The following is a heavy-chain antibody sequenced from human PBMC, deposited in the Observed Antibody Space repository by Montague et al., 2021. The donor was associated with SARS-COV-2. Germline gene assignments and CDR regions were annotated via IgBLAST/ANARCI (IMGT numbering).Heavy chain of an antibody. CDR3: AGGILRSPVGLDY. V-gene: IGHV3-21*01. CDR2: ITSTSRYI. Sequence: SLRLSWAASEFTFSDYNMNWVRRAPGKGLEWVSSITSTSRYIYYADSVRGRFTISRANGKKLLYLQMNSLRAEDTAIYYCAGGILRSPVGLDYWGQGTLVTVSA. CDR1: EFTFSDYN. J-gene: IGHJ4*02. D-gene: IGHD1-1*01.